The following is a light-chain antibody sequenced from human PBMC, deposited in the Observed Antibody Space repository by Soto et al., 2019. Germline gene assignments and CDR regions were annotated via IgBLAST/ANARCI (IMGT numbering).Light chain of an antibody. Sequence: EIVLTQSPATLSPSPGERSTLSCRASQTVSSKLAWYQHKPGQAPRLLIYDTSNRATGIPARFSGSGSGTEFTLTISSLEPEDFAVYYWHQRKSWPRTFGQGTKVDIK. V-gene: IGKV3-11*01. J-gene: IGKJ1*01. CDR1: QTVSSK. CDR3: HQRKSWPRT. CDR2: DTS.